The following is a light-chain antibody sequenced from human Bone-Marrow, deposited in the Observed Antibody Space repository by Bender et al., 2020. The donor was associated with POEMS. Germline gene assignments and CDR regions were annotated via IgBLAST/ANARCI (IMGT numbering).Light chain of an antibody. V-gene: IGLV2-23*02. J-gene: IGLJ3*02. CDR1: GNDIGSFNL. CDR2: EVN. CDR3: CSYTLSSTWV. Sequence: QSALTQPASVSGSPGQSITISCTGTGNDIGSFNLVSWYQQYPGAAPKLIISEVNTRPSEISRRFSASKSDNTASLTISGLQAEDEADYYCCSYTLSSTWVFGGGTKVTVL.